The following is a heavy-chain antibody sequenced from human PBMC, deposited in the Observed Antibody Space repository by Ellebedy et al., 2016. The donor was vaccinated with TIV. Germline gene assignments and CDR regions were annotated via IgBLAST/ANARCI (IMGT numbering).Heavy chain of an antibody. Sequence: MPSETLSLTCTVSGGSISSYYWSWIRQPPGKGLEWIGYIYYSGSTYYNPSLKSRVTISVDTSKNQFSLKLSSLIAADTAVYYCASLEMATILDAFDIWGQGTKVTVSS. CDR2: IYYSGST. CDR1: GGSISSYY. V-gene: IGHV4-59*04. CDR3: ASLEMATILDAFDI. J-gene: IGHJ3*02. D-gene: IGHD5-24*01.